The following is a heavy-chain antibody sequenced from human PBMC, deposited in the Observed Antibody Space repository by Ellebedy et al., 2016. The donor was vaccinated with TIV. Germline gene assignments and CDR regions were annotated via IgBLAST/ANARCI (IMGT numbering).Heavy chain of an antibody. V-gene: IGHV3-11*05. J-gene: IGHJ5*02. CDR2: ISSSSSYT. D-gene: IGHD5-24*01. Sequence: GESLKISXAASGFTFSGYYMSWVRQAPGKGLEWVSYISSSSSYTNYADSVKGRFTISRDNAKNSLYLQMNSLRAEDTAVYYCARDLRDSYNWGWFDTWGQGTLVTVSS. CDR1: GFTFSGYY. CDR3: ARDLRDSYNWGWFDT.